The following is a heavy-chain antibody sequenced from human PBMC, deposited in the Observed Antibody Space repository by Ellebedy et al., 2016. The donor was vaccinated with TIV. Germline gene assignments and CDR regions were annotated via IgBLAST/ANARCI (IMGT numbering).Heavy chain of an antibody. CDR2: ISGSGTDT. J-gene: IGHJ4*02. Sequence: GESLKISCAASGFTFSSYAMTWVRQGPGKGLEWVSAISGSGTDTYYADSVKGRFTISRDNSKTMLYLQMNSLRAEDTALYFCAKVNWFYFDYWGQGTLVTVSS. V-gene: IGHV3-23*01. D-gene: IGHD3-10*01. CDR1: GFTFSSYA. CDR3: AKVNWFYFDY.